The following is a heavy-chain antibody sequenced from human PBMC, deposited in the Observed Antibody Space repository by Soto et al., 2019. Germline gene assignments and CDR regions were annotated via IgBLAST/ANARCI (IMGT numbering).Heavy chain of an antibody. D-gene: IGHD3-10*01. CDR3: AGPTGMVPGASYYYGMDV. J-gene: IGHJ6*02. V-gene: IGHV1-69*13. CDR1: GGTFSSYA. CDR2: IIPIFGTA. Sequence: SVKVSCKASGGTFSSYAISWVRQAPGQGLEWMGGIIPIFGTANYAQKFQGRVTITADESTSTAYMELSSLRSEDTAVYYCAGPTGMVPGASYYYGMDVWGQGTTVTVSS.